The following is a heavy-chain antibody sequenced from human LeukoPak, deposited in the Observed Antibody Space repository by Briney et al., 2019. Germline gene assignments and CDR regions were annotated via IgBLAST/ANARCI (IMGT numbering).Heavy chain of an antibody. Sequence: GESLKISCKGSGYIFTSYWIAWVRQMPGKGLEWMGIIYPADSDTRYSPSFQGQVTISADKSISTAYLQWNSLKASDSAMYYCATTRAAAGTFNFDYWGQGTLVTVSS. V-gene: IGHV5-51*01. CDR2: IYPADSDT. CDR3: ATTRAAAGTFNFDY. CDR1: GYIFTSYW. D-gene: IGHD6-13*01. J-gene: IGHJ4*02.